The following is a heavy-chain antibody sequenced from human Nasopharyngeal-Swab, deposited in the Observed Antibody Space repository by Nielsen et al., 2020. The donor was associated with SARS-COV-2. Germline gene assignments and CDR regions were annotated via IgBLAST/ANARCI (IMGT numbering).Heavy chain of an antibody. J-gene: IGHJ3*02. CDR2: IRRKASGGTT. D-gene: IGHD6-19*01. V-gene: IGHV3-49*04. CDR1: GFTFGDYA. Sequence: GGSLRLSCTASGFTFGDYATSWVRQAPGKGLEGVGFIRRKASGGTTEYAASVKGRFTISRDDSKSIAYLQMNSLKTEDTAVYYCMSEAVAGTGDAFDIWGQGTMVTVSS. CDR3: MSEAVAGTGDAFDI.